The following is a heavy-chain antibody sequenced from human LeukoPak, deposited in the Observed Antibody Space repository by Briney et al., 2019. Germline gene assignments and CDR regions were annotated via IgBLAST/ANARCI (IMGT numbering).Heavy chain of an antibody. D-gene: IGHD6-19*01. CDR2: INNDGSST. V-gene: IGHV3-74*01. CDR1: GFTFSTYN. Sequence: GGSLRLSCAASGFTFSTYNMNWVRQAPGKGLAWVSRINNDGSSTTYADSVKGRFTISRDNAKNTLFVQMNSLRAEDTAVYYCVREDSSGWALDIWGQGTTVTVSS. J-gene: IGHJ3*02. CDR3: VREDSSGWALDI.